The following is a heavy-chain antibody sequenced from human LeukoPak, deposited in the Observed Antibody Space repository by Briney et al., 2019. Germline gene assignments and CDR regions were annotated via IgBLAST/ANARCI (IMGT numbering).Heavy chain of an antibody. V-gene: IGHV3-30*01. CDR1: GFTFSSYA. J-gene: IGHJ3*01. CDR3: ARDREQLLGAFDV. Sequence: GGSLRLSCAASGFTFSSYAMHWVRQAPGKGLEWVAVISYDGSNKYYAGSVKGRFTISRDNSKNTLYLQMNSLRAEDTAVYYCARDREQLLGAFDVWGQGTMVTVSS. D-gene: IGHD2-2*01. CDR2: ISYDGSNK.